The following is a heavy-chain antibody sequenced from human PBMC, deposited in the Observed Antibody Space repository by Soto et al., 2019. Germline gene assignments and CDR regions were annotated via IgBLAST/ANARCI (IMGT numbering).Heavy chain of an antibody. CDR1: GYSISSGYY. Sequence: SETLSLTCAVSGYSISSGYYWGWIRQPPGKGLEWIGSIYHSGSTYYNPSLKSRVTISVDTSKNQFSLKLSSVTAADTAVYYCASTQWLVPSHYYYYGMDVWGQGTTVTVSS. V-gene: IGHV4-38-2*01. CDR3: ASTQWLVPSHYYYYGMDV. J-gene: IGHJ6*02. D-gene: IGHD6-19*01. CDR2: IYHSGST.